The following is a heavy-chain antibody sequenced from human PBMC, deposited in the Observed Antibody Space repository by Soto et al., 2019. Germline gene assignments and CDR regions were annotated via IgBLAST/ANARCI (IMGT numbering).Heavy chain of an antibody. CDR1: DYSISSSNW. J-gene: IGHJ4*02. Sequence: QVQLQESGPGLVKPSDTLSLTCAVSDYSISSSNWWGWIRQPPGKGLEWIGYIYDSGSTYYIPSLKSRVTMSVDTSKNQFSLKLRSVTAVDTAVYYCAKITPPVGHFDSWGQGTLVTVSS. D-gene: IGHD1-20*01. CDR3: AKITPPVGHFDS. CDR2: IYDSGST. V-gene: IGHV4-28*01.